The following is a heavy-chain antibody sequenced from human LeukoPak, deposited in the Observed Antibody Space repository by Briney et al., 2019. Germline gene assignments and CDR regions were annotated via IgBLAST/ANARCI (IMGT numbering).Heavy chain of an antibody. Sequence: GGSLRLSCAASGFTFSSYWMSWVRQAPGKGLEWVANIKQDGSEKYYVDSVKGRFTISRDNAKNSLHLQMNSLRAEDTAVYYCARLSDGSGTPRSDYWGQGTLVTVSS. CDR1: GFTFSSYW. CDR2: IKQDGSEK. D-gene: IGHD3-22*01. V-gene: IGHV3-7*03. CDR3: ARLSDGSGTPRSDY. J-gene: IGHJ4*02.